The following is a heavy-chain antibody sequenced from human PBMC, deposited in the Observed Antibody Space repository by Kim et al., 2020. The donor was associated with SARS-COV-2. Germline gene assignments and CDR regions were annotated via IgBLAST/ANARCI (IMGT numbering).Heavy chain of an antibody. CDR1: GFTFSSYS. V-gene: IGHV3-48*02. Sequence: GGSLRLSCAASGFTFSSYSMNWVRQAPGKGLEWVSYISSSSSTIYYADSVKGRFTISRDNAKNSLYLQMNSLRDEDTAVYYCARDDDSSGTGPKDLDAFDIWGQGTMVTVSS. CDR2: ISSSSSTI. CDR3: ARDDDSSGTGPKDLDAFDI. J-gene: IGHJ3*02. D-gene: IGHD3-22*01.